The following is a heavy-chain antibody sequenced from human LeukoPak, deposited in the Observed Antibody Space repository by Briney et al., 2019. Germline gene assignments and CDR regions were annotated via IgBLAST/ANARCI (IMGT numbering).Heavy chain of an antibody. CDR3: ATIAASDAEYFQH. D-gene: IGHD6-6*01. CDR2: INPSSGST. CDR1: GYTFTYYY. Sequence: GASVTLSFKATGYTFTYYYMHWVRQSPGQGLEWVGIINPSSGSTSSAQKFQGRVTMTRDTSTSTVYMDVSSMRSDATAVYYCATIAASDAEYFQHWGQGTLVTVSS. V-gene: IGHV1-46*01. J-gene: IGHJ1*01.